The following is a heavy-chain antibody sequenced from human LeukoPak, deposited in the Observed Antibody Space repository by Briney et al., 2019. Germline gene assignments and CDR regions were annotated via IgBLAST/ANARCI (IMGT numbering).Heavy chain of an antibody. Sequence: GGSLRLSRAASGFTFSSYEMNWVRQAPGKGLEWVSYISSSGDTIYYADSVKGRFTISRDNAKNPLYLQMNSLRAEDTAVYYCAREIKRSSGWYDFDYWGQGTLVTVSS. CDR2: ISSSGDTI. V-gene: IGHV3-48*03. CDR3: AREIKRSSGWYDFDY. D-gene: IGHD6-19*01. CDR1: GFTFSSYE. J-gene: IGHJ4*02.